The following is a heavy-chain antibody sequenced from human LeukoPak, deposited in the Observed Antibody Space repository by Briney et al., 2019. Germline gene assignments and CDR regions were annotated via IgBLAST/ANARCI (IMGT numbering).Heavy chain of an antibody. CDR1: GFTFSSYS. CDR2: ISSSSSYI. CDR3: VRILTVAWSERRPGYYYMDV. V-gene: IGHV3-21*01. Sequence: GGSLRLSCAASGFTFSSYSMNWVRQAPGKGLEWVSSISSSSSYIYFADSVKGRFTISRDNAKNSQYLQMNSLRAEDTAVYYCVRILTVAWSERRPGYYYMDVWGKGTTVTVSS. D-gene: IGHD1-1*01. J-gene: IGHJ6*03.